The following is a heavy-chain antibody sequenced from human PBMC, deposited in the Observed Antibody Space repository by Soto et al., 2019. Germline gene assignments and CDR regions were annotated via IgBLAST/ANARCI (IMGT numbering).Heavy chain of an antibody. D-gene: IGHD2-2*01. V-gene: IGHV3-66*01. CDR2: IYSGGST. CDR1: GFTVSSNY. Sequence: EVQLVESGGGLVQPGGSLRLSCAASGFTVSSNYMSWVRQAPGKGLEWVSVIYSGGSTYYADSVKGRFTISRDNSKNTLYLQMNSLSAEDTAVYYCARVRGYCSSTSCYGLDYWGQGTLVTVSS. J-gene: IGHJ4*02. CDR3: ARVRGYCSSTSCYGLDY.